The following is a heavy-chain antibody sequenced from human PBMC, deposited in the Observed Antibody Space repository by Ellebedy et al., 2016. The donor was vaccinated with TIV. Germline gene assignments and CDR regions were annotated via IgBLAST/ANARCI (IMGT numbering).Heavy chain of an antibody. D-gene: IGHD6-19*01. V-gene: IGHV1-69*13. Sequence: AASVKVSCKASGGTFSSYAISWVRQAPGQGLEWMGGIIPVFRTADYAQKFQGRVTITADESTTTAYMELSSLRSEDTAVYHCARAQVAGKGFDWFDPWGQGTLVTVSS. J-gene: IGHJ5*02. CDR3: ARAQVAGKGFDWFDP. CDR1: GGTFSSYA. CDR2: IIPVFRTA.